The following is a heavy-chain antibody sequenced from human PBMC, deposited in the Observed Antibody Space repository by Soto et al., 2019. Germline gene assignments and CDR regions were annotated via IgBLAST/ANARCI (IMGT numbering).Heavy chain of an antibody. V-gene: IGHV4-59*01. J-gene: IGHJ6*03. Sequence: SETLSLTCTVSGGSISSYYWGWIRQPPGKGLEWIGYIYYSGSTNYNPSLKSRVTISADTSKNQFSLKLSSVTAADTAVYYCARVPPYYDILTGYYTKTYYYYMDVWGKGTTVTVSS. CDR3: ARVPPYYDILTGYYTKTYYYYMDV. CDR2: IYYSGST. D-gene: IGHD3-9*01. CDR1: GGSISSYY.